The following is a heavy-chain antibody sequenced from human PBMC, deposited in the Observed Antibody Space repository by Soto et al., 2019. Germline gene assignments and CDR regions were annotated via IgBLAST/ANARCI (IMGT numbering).Heavy chain of an antibody. Sequence: ASVKVSCKASGYSFTNNDVSWVRQATGQGLEWMGWMNPGSGDTSYAQKFQGRVTMTRDTSTSTVYMELSSLRSEDTAVYYCATRDPGHYWGQGTLVTVS. CDR2: MNPGSGDT. CDR1: GYSFTNND. J-gene: IGHJ4*02. CDR3: ATRDPGHY. V-gene: IGHV1-8*01.